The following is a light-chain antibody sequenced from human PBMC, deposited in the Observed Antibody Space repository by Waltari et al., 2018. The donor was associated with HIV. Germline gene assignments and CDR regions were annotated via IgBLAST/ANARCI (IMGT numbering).Light chain of an antibody. V-gene: IGKV3D-20*01. Sequence: DIVLTQSPATLSLSPGERATLSCGASQSVTRNYLAWYKQKRGLAPRLLIYDAASRATGIPDRFSGSGSGTDFTLTITRLEPEDFAVYYRQQYATSPTFGQGTKVEIK. CDR1: QSVTRNY. CDR2: DAA. CDR3: QQYATSPT. J-gene: IGKJ1*01.